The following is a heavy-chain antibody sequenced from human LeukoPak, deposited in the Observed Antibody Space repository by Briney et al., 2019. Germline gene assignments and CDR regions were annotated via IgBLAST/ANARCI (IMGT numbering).Heavy chain of an antibody. J-gene: IGHJ4*02. CDR3: ARGVKLLRFLEWLSRYYFDY. D-gene: IGHD3-3*01. Sequence: ASVKVSCKASGGTFSSYDINWVRQATGQGLEWMGWMNPNSGNTGYAQKFQGRVTITRNTSISTAYMELSSLRSEDTAVYYCARGVKLLRFLEWLSRYYFDYWGQGTLVTVSS. CDR1: GGTFSSYD. CDR2: MNPNSGNT. V-gene: IGHV1-8*03.